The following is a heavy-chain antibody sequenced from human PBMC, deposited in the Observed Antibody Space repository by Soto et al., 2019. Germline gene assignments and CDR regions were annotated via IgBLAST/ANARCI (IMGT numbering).Heavy chain of an antibody. Sequence: PSETLSLTCTVSGGSISSSSYYWGWIRQPPGKGLEWIGSIYYSGSTYYNPSLKSRVTISVDTSKNQFSLKLSSVTAADTAVYYCARHFGLLWFGELLPYYFDYWGQGTLVTVSS. CDR2: IYYSGST. D-gene: IGHD3-10*01. CDR3: ARHFGLLWFGELLPYYFDY. CDR1: GGSISSSSYY. J-gene: IGHJ4*02. V-gene: IGHV4-39*01.